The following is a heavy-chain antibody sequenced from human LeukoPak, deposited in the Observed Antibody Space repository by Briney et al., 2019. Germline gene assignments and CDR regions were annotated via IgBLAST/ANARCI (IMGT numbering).Heavy chain of an antibody. V-gene: IGHV4-59*01. CDR3: ATYGGNSGPLFDY. Sequence: SETLSLTGTVSGGSISSYYWSWIRQPPGKGLEWIGYIYYSGSTNYNPSLKSRVTISVDTSKNQFSLKLSSVTAADTAVYYCATYGGNSGPLFDYWGQGTLVTVSS. CDR1: GGSISSYY. J-gene: IGHJ4*02. D-gene: IGHD4-23*01. CDR2: IYYSGST.